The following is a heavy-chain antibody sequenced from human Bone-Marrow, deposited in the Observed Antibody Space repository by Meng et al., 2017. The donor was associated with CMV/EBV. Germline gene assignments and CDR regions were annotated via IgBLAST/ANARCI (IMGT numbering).Heavy chain of an antibody. CDR1: GFTFSSYE. V-gene: IGHV3-48*03. Sequence: GESLKISCAASGFTFSSYEMNWVRQAPGKGLEWVSYISSSGSTIYYADSVKGRFTISRDNAKNSLYLQMNSLRAEDTAVYYCARHFITIFGVVGAYYIWGQGTMVTVSS. J-gene: IGHJ3*02. CDR2: ISSSGSTI. CDR3: ARHFITIFGVVGAYYI. D-gene: IGHD3-3*01.